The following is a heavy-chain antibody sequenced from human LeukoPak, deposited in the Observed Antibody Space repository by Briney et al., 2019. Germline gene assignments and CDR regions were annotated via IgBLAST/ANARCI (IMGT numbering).Heavy chain of an antibody. J-gene: IGHJ5*02. V-gene: IGHV1-2*06. CDR3: ARDRYCSGGSCQKVVLWFDP. CDR1: GYTFTGYY. Sequence: ASVKVSCKASGYTFTGYYMHWVRQAPGQGLEWMGRINPNSGGTNYAQKFQGRVTMTRDTSISIAYMELSRLRSDDTAVYYCARDRYCSGGSCQKVVLWFDPWGQGTLVTVSS. D-gene: IGHD2-15*01. CDR2: INPNSGGT.